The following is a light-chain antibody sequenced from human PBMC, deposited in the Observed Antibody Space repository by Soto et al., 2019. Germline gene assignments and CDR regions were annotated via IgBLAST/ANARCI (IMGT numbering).Light chain of an antibody. V-gene: IGKV1-39*01. CDR3: QQSYSTPIT. Sequence: DIQMTQSPSSLSAYVGERVTLTCRASQRISSYLSRYQQKPGSAPKLLIYAASSLQSGVPSRFSGSGSGTDFTLTISSLQPEDFATYHCQQSYSTPITFGQGTRLEIK. CDR1: QRISSY. CDR2: AAS. J-gene: IGKJ5*01.